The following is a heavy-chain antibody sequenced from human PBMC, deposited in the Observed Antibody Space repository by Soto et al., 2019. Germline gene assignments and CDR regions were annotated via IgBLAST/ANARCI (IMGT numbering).Heavy chain of an antibody. CDR3: LVVSGRSWL. CDR2: MNPNSGNT. CDR1: GYTFTSYD. Sequence: QVQLVQSGAEVKKPGASVKVSCKASGYTFTSYDINWVRQATGQGLEWMGWMNPNSGNTGYAQKFQGRVTKIRCTVLWTVYMELCILWCEVASGYFCLVVSGRSWLWGQGTLV. J-gene: IGHJ4*02. V-gene: IGHV1-8*01. D-gene: IGHD2-8*02.